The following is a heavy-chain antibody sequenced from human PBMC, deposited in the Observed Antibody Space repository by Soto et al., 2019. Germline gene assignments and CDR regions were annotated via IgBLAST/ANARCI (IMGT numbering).Heavy chain of an antibody. CDR1: GGSCSCYQ. D-gene: IGHD3-10*01. Sequence: QLQLQQWGAGLSKPSETLSLTCPVYGGSCSCYQWSWIRQTPGKGLEWIGEINDSGNINYNPSLKSRVTILLDTPKKQISLKLSSVTAADSAVYYCARGLILWFGELSRRGGYYYYMDVWGKGTTVTVSS. CDR3: ARGLILWFGELSRRGGYYYYMDV. V-gene: IGHV4-34*01. J-gene: IGHJ6*03. CDR2: INDSGNI.